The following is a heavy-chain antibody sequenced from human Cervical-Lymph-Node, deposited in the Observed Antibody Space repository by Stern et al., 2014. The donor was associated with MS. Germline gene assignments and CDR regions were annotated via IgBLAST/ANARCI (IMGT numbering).Heavy chain of an antibody. Sequence: VQLVESGAEVRKPGSSVKVSCKASGGTFSSYAINWVRQAPGQGLEWMGGIFPIFGAANYAQKFQGRVTITAAESTNTAYMDLNSLKSDDTAVYYCARATVARGAIDIWGQGTMVTVST. CDR3: ARATVARGAIDI. J-gene: IGHJ3*02. D-gene: IGHD4-23*01. CDR1: GGTFSSYA. V-gene: IGHV1-69*01. CDR2: IFPIFGAA.